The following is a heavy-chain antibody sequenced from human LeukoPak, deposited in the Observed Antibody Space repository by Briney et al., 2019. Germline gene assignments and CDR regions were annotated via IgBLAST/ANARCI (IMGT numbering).Heavy chain of an antibody. Sequence: GGSLRLSCAASGFTFYDYGMSWVRQAPGQGREWVSGINWNGGSTGYADSVKGRFTISRDNAKTSLYLQMNSLRAEDTALYYCARVGASSGWYYFDYWGQGNLVTVSS. J-gene: IGHJ4*02. CDR1: GFTFYDYG. CDR2: INWNGGST. D-gene: IGHD6-19*01. CDR3: ARVGASSGWYYFDY. V-gene: IGHV3-20*04.